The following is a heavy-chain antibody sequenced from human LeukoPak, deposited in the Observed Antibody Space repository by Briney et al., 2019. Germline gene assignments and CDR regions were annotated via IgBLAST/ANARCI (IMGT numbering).Heavy chain of an antibody. D-gene: IGHD3-22*01. CDR2: ISGSGGST. CDR3: AKGPQVGSGYHPDY. Sequence: GGSLRLSCAASGITLSSYAMSWVRQAPGRGLEWVSVISGSGGSTYYADSVKGRFTISRDNSKNTLYLQMNSLRVEDTAVYYCAKGPQVGSGYHPDYWGQGTLVTVSS. CDR1: GITLSSYA. V-gene: IGHV3-23*01. J-gene: IGHJ4*02.